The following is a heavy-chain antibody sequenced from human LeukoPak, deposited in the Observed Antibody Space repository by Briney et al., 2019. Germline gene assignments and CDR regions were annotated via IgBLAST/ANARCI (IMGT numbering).Heavy chain of an antibody. J-gene: IGHJ3*02. CDR2: IYTSGST. CDR3: ARDGRIAVAGTGAFDI. CDR1: GGSISSYY. Sequence: SETLSLTCTVSGGSISSYYWSWIRQPAGNGLEWIGRIYTSGSTNYNPSLKSRVTMSVDTSKNQFSLKLSSVTAADTAVYYCARDGRIAVAGTGAFDIWGQGTMVTVSS. V-gene: IGHV4-4*07. D-gene: IGHD6-19*01.